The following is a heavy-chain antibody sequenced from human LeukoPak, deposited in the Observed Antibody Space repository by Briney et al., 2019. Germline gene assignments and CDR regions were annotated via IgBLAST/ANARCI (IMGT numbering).Heavy chain of an antibody. D-gene: IGHD3-10*01. CDR3: ASTYGSGSYLHS. J-gene: IGHJ5*02. CDR2: ISWNGDTI. Sequence: HPGGSLRLSCADSGFTFSSHWMHWVRQAPGKGLEWVSEISWNGDTIGYADSVKGRFIISRDNARRSLYLQMNNLRPEDTAFYYCASTYGSGSYLHSWGQGTLVTVSS. V-gene: IGHV3-9*01. CDR1: GFTFSSHW.